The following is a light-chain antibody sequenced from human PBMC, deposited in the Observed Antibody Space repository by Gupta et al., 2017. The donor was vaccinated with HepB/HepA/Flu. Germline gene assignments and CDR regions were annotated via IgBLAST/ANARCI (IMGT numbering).Light chain of an antibody. J-gene: IGKJ2*01. CDR1: QSIVSY. CDR3: QQSYTTPYT. Sequence: DIQMTQSPSSLSASVGDRVTITCRASQSIVSYLNWYQQKPGKAPKVLIYATSNLQSGVSSRFSGSGSGTDFTLTISSLQPEDFATYYCQQSYTTPYTFGRGTKLRIK. CDR2: ATS. V-gene: IGKV1-39*01.